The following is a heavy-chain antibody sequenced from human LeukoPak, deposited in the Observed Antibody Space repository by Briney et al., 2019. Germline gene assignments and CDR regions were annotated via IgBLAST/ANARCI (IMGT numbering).Heavy chain of an antibody. D-gene: IGHD2-2*01. CDR2: INPNSGGT. V-gene: IGHV1-2*06. CDR1: GYTFTGYY. J-gene: IGHJ3*02. CDR3: ALPIVVVPAAPTDAFDI. Sequence: ASVKVSCKASGYTFTGYYVHWVRQAPGQGLEWMGRINPNSGGTNYAQKLQGRVTMTTDTSTSTAYMELRSLRSDDTAVYYCALPIVVVPAAPTDAFDIWGQGTMVTVSS.